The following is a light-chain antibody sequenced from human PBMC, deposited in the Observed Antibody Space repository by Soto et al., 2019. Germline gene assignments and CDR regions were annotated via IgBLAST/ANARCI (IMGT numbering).Light chain of an antibody. CDR2: DVS. CDR3: SSYTSSSTLV. CDR1: SNDVGAYNY. Sequence: QSVLTQPASVSGSPGQSITISCTGTSNDVGAYNYVSWYQQHPGKAPKLMIYDVSNRPSGVSDRFSGSKSGNTASLTISGLQAEDEADYYCSSYTSSSTLVFGGGTKLTVL. J-gene: IGLJ2*01. V-gene: IGLV2-14*01.